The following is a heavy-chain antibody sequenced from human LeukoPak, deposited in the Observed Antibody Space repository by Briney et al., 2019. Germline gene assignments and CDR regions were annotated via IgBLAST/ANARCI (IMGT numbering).Heavy chain of an antibody. J-gene: IGHJ4*02. V-gene: IGHV3-30*02. CDR2: IRYDGSNK. Sequence: GGSLRLSCAASGFTFSSYGMHWVRRAPGKGLEWVAFIRYDGSNKYYADSVKGRFTISRDNSKNTLYLQMNSLRAEDTAVYYCAKDRVIVGATIFDYWGQGTLVTVSS. D-gene: IGHD1-26*01. CDR3: AKDRVIVGATIFDY. CDR1: GFTFSSYG.